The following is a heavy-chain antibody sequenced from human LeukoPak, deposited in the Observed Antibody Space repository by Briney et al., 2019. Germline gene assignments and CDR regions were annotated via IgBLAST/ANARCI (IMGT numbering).Heavy chain of an antibody. CDR1: GFTFSSYW. V-gene: IGHV3-7*01. J-gene: IGHJ5*02. D-gene: IGHD2-2*01. CDR3: AKDLWGYQLSQGWFDP. CDR2: IKQDGSEK. Sequence: GGSLRLSCAASGFTFSSYWMSWVRQAPGKGLEWVANIKQDGSEKYYVDSVKGRFTISRDNAKNSLYLQMNSLRAEDTAVYYCAKDLWGYQLSQGWFDPWGQGTLVTVSS.